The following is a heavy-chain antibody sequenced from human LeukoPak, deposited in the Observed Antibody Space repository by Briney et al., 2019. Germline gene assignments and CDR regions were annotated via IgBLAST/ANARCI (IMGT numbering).Heavy chain of an antibody. V-gene: IGHV6-1*01. Sequence: SQTLSLTCAISGDSVSSNSAAWNWIRQSPSRGLEWLGRTYYRSKWYNDFAVSVKSRITINPDTSKNQFSLQLNSVTPEGTAVYYCARELEIAVTDYYGMDVWGQGTTVTVSS. CDR3: ARELEIAVTDYYGMDV. CDR2: TYYRSKWYN. CDR1: GDSVSSNSAA. J-gene: IGHJ6*02. D-gene: IGHD2-21*02.